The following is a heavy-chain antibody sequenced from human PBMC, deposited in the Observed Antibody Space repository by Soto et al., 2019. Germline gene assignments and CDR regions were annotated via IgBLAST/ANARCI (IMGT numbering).Heavy chain of an antibody. Sequence: QVQLVESGGGVVQPGRSLRLSCAASGFTFSSYSMHWVRQAPGKGLEWVAVIWYDGSNKYYADSVKGRFTISRDNSKNTLYLQMNSLRAEDTAVYYCASDPTAVAGYYFDYWGQGTLVTVSS. V-gene: IGHV3-33*01. J-gene: IGHJ4*02. CDR3: ASDPTAVAGYYFDY. D-gene: IGHD6-19*01. CDR1: GFTFSSYS. CDR2: IWYDGSNK.